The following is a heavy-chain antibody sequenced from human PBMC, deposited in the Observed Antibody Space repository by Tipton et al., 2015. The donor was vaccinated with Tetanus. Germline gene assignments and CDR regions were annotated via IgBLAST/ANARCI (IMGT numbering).Heavy chain of an antibody. CDR3: SSSPGNHYVAFFDY. D-gene: IGHD3-3*02. J-gene: IGHJ4*02. V-gene: IGHV4-30-4*01. Sequence: TLSLTCNVSGDSINSGDYYWSWIRQPPGKGLEWIGYIYYSGSTYYNPSLKSRVTISIDTSKNQFSLRLSSVTAADTAVYYCSSSPGNHYVAFFDYWGRGAMVTVSS. CDR2: IYYSGST. CDR1: GDSINSGDYY.